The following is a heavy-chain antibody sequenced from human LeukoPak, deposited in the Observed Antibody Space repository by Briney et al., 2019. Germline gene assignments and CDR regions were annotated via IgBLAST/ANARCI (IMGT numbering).Heavy chain of an antibody. J-gene: IGHJ4*02. D-gene: IGHD6-19*01. CDR3: AKIAGIAVAGYCFDY. V-gene: IGHV3-23*01. CDR2: VSGSGDST. CDR1: GFTFSGHT. Sequence: PGGSLRLSCAVSGFTFSGHTMTWVRQAPGKGLEWVSTVSGSGDSTYYANSVKGRFTISRDISKSTVYLQMNRLRAEDTAVYYCAKIAGIAVAGYCFDYWGQGTRVTVSS.